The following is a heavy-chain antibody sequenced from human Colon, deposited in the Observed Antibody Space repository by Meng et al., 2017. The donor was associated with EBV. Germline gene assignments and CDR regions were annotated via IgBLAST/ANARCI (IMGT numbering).Heavy chain of an antibody. D-gene: IGHD5-18*01. CDR1: VASITERNT. Sequence: QLQGSGPGLETPSGTSQPTCAAPVASITERNTWSWVSQPPGKGLEWIGQIYHYGGTNYNPSLKSRVTISVDKSKNQISLKLTSVTAADTAVYYCARWAFIDSYGFDHWGQGTLVTVSS. CDR2: IYHYGGT. V-gene: IGHV4-4*02. CDR3: ARWAFIDSYGFDH. J-gene: IGHJ4*02.